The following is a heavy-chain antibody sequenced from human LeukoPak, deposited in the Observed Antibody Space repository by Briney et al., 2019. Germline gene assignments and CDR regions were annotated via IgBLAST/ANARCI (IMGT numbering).Heavy chain of an antibody. Sequence: SETLSLTCAVYGGSFSGYYWSWIRQPPGKGLEWIGEINHSGSTNYNPSLKSRVTISVDTSKNQFSLKLSSVTAVDTAVYYCASQTGTTSGSLYWGQGTLVTVSS. CDR2: INHSGST. CDR1: GGSFSGYY. D-gene: IGHD1-7*01. J-gene: IGHJ4*02. V-gene: IGHV4-34*01. CDR3: ASQTGTTSGSLY.